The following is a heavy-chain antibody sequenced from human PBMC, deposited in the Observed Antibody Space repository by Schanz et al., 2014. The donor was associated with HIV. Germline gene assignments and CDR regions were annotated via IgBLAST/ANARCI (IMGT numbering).Heavy chain of an antibody. CDR1: GFIFNNYA. J-gene: IGHJ4*02. CDR2: ISFDGSNK. Sequence: VQLVESEGGVVQPGRSLRLSCAASGFIFNNYAMNWVRQAPGKGLEWVAIISFDGSNKYYADSVKGRFTISRDNSKNTLYLQMNSLRVEDTAVYYCARDLPNPYFDFSGPAGDYWGQGTLVTVSA. D-gene: IGHD3-22*01. CDR3: ARDLPNPYFDFSGPAGDY. V-gene: IGHV3-30-3*01.